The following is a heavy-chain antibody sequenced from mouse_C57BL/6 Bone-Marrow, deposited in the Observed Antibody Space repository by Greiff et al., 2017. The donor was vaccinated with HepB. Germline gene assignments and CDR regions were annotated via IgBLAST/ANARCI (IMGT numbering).Heavy chain of an antibody. V-gene: IGHV1-61*01. CDR1: GYTFTSYW. Sequence: QVHVKQPGAELVRPGSSVKLSCKASGYTFTSYWMDWVKQRPGQGLEWIGNIYPSDSETHYNQKFKDKATLTVDKSSSTAYMQLSSLTSEDSAVYYCARWSFLLLRPSGFDYWGQGTTLTVSS. J-gene: IGHJ2*01. CDR3: ARWSFLLLRPSGFDY. CDR2: IYPSDSET. D-gene: IGHD1-1*01.